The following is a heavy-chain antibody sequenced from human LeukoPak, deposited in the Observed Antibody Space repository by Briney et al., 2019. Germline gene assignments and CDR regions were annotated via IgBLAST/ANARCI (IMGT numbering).Heavy chain of an antibody. D-gene: IGHD6-13*01. Sequence: SETLSLTCTVSGGSISSYYWSWIRQPPGKGLEWIGYIYYSGNTNYNPSLKSRVTISVDTSKNQFSLKLSSVTAADTAVYYCARGRYSSSFSWFDPWGQGTLVTVSS. CDR3: ARGRYSSSFSWFDP. CDR2: IYYSGNT. CDR1: GGSISSYY. J-gene: IGHJ5*02. V-gene: IGHV4-59*01.